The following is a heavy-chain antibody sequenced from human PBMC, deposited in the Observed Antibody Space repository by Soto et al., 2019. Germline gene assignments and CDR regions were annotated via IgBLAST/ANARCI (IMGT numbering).Heavy chain of an antibody. CDR3: AREGARYCSGGICCTDY. D-gene: IGHD2-15*01. J-gene: IGHJ4*02. Sequence: GGSLRLSCAASGFTFSGYWMSWVRQAPGKGLEWVANIKQDGSEIYYVDSVKGRFAISRDNANNTLFLQMKSLRAEDTAVYYCAREGARYCSGGICCTDYWGQGTRVTVSS. CDR2: IKQDGSEI. V-gene: IGHV3-7*05. CDR1: GFTFSGYW.